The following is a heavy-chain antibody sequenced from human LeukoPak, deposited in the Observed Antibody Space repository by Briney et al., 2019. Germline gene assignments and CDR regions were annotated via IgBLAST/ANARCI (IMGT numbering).Heavy chain of an antibody. V-gene: IGHV1-2*02. CDR1: GYSLTGYY. D-gene: IGHD6-19*01. CDR3: ARIAVAGTSREDWFDP. CDR2: IHPNRGGT. J-gene: IGHJ5*02. Sequence: ASVKVSCRASGYSLTGYYIHWVRQAPGQGLEWMGWIHPNRGGTNNAQKFQGRVTLTSDSSISTAYMELSSLTSDDTAVYYCARIAVAGTSREDWFDPWGQGTLVTVSS.